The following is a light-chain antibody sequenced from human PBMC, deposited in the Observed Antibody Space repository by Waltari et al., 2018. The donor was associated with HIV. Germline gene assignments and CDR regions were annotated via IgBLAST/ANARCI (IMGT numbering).Light chain of an antibody. CDR1: QSLLHSDGYNS. CDR2: SGS. CDR3: MQAVQTPRT. J-gene: IGKJ1*01. V-gene: IGKV2-28*01. Sequence: DIVMTQSPLSLPVTPGEPASISCRSSQSLLHSDGYNSLDWYLQKPGQSPQLLIYSGSNRASGVPDRFSGSGSGTDFTLKISRVEAEDVGVYYCMQAVQTPRTFGQGTKVEIK.